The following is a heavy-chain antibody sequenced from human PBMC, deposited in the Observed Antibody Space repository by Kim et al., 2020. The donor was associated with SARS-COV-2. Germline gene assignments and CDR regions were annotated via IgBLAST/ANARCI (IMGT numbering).Heavy chain of an antibody. D-gene: IGHD1-26*01. CDR1: GYTFTSYG. V-gene: IGHV1-18*01. Sequence: ASVKVSCKASGYTFTSYGISWVRQAPGQGLEWMGWISAYNGNTNYAQKLQGRVTMTTDTSTSTAYMELRSLRSDDTAVYYCARVRGSEWEPGSWFDPWGQGTLVTVSS. CDR3: ARVRGSEWEPGSWFDP. CDR2: ISAYNGNT. J-gene: IGHJ5*02.